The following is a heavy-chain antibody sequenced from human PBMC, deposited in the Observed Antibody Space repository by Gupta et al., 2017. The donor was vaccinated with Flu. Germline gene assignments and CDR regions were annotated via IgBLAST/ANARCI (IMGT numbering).Heavy chain of an antibody. CDR2: IFPSGST. V-gene: IGHV4-61*02. CDR1: GDSISSGISY. Sequence: QVQLQESGPGQVKPSQTLSLTCTVSGDSISSGISYWSWIRQPAGKALEWIGRIFPSGSTDYNPSRKSRVSMSVDTSKNQFSLELSFVTAEDTAVYYCARGGSGLPDYYFDYWGQGTLVTVS. D-gene: IGHD6-25*01. CDR3: ARGGSGLPDYYFDY. J-gene: IGHJ4*02.